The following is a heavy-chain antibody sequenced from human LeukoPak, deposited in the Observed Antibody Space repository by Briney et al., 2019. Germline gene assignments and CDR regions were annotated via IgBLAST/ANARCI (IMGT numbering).Heavy chain of an antibody. CDR1: GGSISSSSYY. Sequence: NPSETLSLTCTVSGGSISSSSYYWGWIRQPPGKGLEWIGSIYYSGSTYYNPSLKSRVTISVDTSKNQFSLKLSSVTAADTAVYYCARDVPVAGPFDYWGQGTLVTVSS. J-gene: IGHJ4*02. D-gene: IGHD6-19*01. CDR3: ARDVPVAGPFDY. CDR2: IYYSGST. V-gene: IGHV4-39*07.